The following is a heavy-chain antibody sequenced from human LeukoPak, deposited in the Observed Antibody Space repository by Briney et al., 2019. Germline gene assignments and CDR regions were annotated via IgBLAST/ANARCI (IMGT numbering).Heavy chain of an antibody. V-gene: IGHV3-23*01. CDR1: GFTFSSYA. J-gene: IGHJ4*02. CDR2: ISGSGGST. CDR3: ARVGYDSSGYHHFGC. D-gene: IGHD3-22*01. Sequence: GGSLRLSCAASGFTFSSYAISWVRQAPGKGLEWVSAISGSGGSTYCADSVKGRFTISRDNSKNTLYLQMNSLRAEDTAVYYCARVGYDSSGYHHFGCWGQGTLVTVSS.